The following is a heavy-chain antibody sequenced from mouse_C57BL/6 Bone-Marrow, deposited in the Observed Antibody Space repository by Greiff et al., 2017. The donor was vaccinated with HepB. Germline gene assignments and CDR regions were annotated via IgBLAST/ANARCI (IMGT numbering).Heavy chain of an antibody. D-gene: IGHD4-1*01. J-gene: IGHJ3*01. CDR2: IRLKSDNYAT. CDR1: GFTFSNYW. Sequence: EVQLVESGGGLVQPGGSMKLSCVASGFTFSNYWMNWVRQSPEKGLEWVAQIRLKSDNYATHYAESVKGRFTISRDDSKSSVYLQMNNLRAEDTGIYYCTAAWDGAYWGQGTLVTVSA. V-gene: IGHV6-3*01. CDR3: TAAWDGAY.